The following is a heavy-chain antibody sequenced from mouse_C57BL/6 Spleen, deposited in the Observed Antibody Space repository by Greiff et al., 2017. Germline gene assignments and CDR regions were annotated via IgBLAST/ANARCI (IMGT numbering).Heavy chain of an antibody. D-gene: IGHD2-1*01. J-gene: IGHJ4*01. CDR1: GYSFTDYN. CDR2: INPNYGTT. CDR3: ASWGCYGNGGIYAMDY. Sequence: VQLQQSGPELVKPGASVKISCKASGYSFTDYNMNWVKQSNGKSLEWIGVINPNYGTTSYNQKFKGKATLTIDQSSSTAYMQLNSLTSEDSAVYSCASWGCYGNGGIYAMDYWGQGTSVTVSS. V-gene: IGHV1-39*01.